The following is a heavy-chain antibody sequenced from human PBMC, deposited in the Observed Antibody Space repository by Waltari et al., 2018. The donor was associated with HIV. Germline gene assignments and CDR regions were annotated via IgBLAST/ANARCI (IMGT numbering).Heavy chain of an antibody. CDR1: GFTFSSYR. CDR2: ISSSSSYI. V-gene: IGHV3-21*01. CDR3: ARTYHYYYYYGMDV. J-gene: IGHJ6*02. Sequence: EVQLVESGGGLVKPGGSLRLSCAASGFTFSSYRRNWVRQAQGKGLEWSSSISSSSSYIYYADSVKGRFTISRDNAKNSLYLQMNSLRAEDTAVYYCARTYHYYYYYGMDVWGQGTTVTVSS. D-gene: IGHD2-15*01.